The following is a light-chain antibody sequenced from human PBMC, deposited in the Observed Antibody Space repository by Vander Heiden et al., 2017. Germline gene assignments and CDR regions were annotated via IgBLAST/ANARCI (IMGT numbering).Light chain of an antibody. J-gene: IGLJ2*01. CDR3: SSYTSAITVL. CDR2: EVS. Sequence: QSALTQPPSVSGSPAQSVTISCTGASGDVGNYNRVSWYQQAPGTAPKHIIYEVSSRPPGVPDRFSGSKSGNTASLTISGLQAEDEAHYYCSSYTSAITVLFGGGTKLTVL. V-gene: IGLV2-18*02. CDR1: SGDVGNYNR.